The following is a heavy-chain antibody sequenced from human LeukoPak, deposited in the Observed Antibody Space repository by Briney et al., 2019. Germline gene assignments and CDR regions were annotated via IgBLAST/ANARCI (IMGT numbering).Heavy chain of an antibody. J-gene: IGHJ4*02. CDR1: GGSISSSSYY. Sequence: PSETLSLTCTVSGGSISSSSYYWGRIRQPPGKGVEWIGSIYYSGSTYYNPPLKSRVTISVDTSKNQFSLKLSSVTAADTAVYYWARSGLDTAMVTGWGQGTLVTVSS. D-gene: IGHD5-18*01. CDR2: IYYSGST. V-gene: IGHV4-39*01. CDR3: ARSGLDTAMVTG.